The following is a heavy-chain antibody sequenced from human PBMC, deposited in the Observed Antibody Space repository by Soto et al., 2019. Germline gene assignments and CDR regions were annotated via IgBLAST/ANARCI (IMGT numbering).Heavy chain of an antibody. J-gene: IGHJ5*02. CDR3: VRALTNTAMVYHCFDP. V-gene: IGHV4-31*03. CDR1: GASVSTGAYY. Sequence: PSETLSLTCTVSGASVSTGAYYWGWVRQRPGRGLEWIGYVYESGYTYYNMSLKSRLTISLDRSNNQFSLGLTSVTAADTAVYYCVRALTNTAMVYHCFDPCRQGNLVTASS. D-gene: IGHD5-18*01. CDR2: VYESGYT.